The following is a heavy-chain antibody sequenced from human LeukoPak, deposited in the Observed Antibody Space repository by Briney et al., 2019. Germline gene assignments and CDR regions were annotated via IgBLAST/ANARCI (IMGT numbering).Heavy chain of an antibody. CDR2: INSDGSST. D-gene: IGHD5-18*01. CDR3: ARSPGGYSYGQSDY. CDR1: GFTFSSYW. J-gene: IGHJ4*02. Sequence: LTGGSLRLSCAASGFTFSSYWMHWVRQAPGKGLVWVSRINSDGSSTSYADSVKGRFTISRDNDKNTLYMQMHSLRAEDTAVYYCARSPGGYSYGQSDYWGQGTLVTVSS. V-gene: IGHV3-74*01.